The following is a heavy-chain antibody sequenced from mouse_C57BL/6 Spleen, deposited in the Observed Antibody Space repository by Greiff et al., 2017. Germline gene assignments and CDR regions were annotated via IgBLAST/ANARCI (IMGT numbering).Heavy chain of an antibody. CDR3: AREAYYYGSSYDWYFDV. J-gene: IGHJ1*03. CDR2: IPPNSGST. D-gene: IGHD1-1*01. CDR1: GYTFTSYW. Sequence: QVQLQQPGAELVKPGASVKLSCKASGYTFTSYWMHWVKQRPGQGLEWIGMIPPNSGSTNYNEKFKSKATLTVDKSSSTAYMQLSSLTSEDSAVYYCAREAYYYGSSYDWYFDVWGTGTTVTVSS. V-gene: IGHV1-64*01.